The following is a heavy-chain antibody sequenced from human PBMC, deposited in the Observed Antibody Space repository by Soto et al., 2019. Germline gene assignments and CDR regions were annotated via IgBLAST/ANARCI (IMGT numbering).Heavy chain of an antibody. J-gene: IGHJ5*02. Sequence: SETLSLTCAVYGGSFSGYYWSWIRQPPGKGLEWIGEINHSGSTNYNPSLKSRVTISVDTSKNQFSLKLSSVTAADTAVYYCARGEGDIVVVPAAEIHWFDPWGQGTLVTVSS. CDR3: ARGEGDIVVVPAAEIHWFDP. CDR1: GGSFSGYY. CDR2: INHSGST. D-gene: IGHD2-2*01. V-gene: IGHV4-34*01.